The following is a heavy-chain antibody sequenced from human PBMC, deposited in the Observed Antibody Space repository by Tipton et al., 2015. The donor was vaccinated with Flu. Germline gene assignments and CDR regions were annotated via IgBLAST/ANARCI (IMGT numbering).Heavy chain of an antibody. Sequence: SLRLSCSASGFTFSSFAMHWVRQAPGKGLEWVAVISYDGGNRYNADSMRGRFTISRDNSKNTVYLQMSSLRAADTAVYYCARDFRSVAAASNVYFHYWGQGTLVTVSS. CDR2: ISYDGGNR. CDR1: GFTFSSFA. CDR3: ARDFRSVAAASNVYFHY. J-gene: IGHJ1*01. V-gene: IGHV3-30*04. D-gene: IGHD6-13*01.